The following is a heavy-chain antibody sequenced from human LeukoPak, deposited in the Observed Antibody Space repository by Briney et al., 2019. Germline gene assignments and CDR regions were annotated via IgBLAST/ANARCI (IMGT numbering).Heavy chain of an antibody. V-gene: IGHV4-59*06. CDR1: GGSISRGY. Sequence: SETLSLTCTVSGGSISRGYWVWIRQPPGKGLEWIGYILSSGTTYYNPSLQSRLIISVDTTENQFSLRLSSVTAADSAVYYCATGYGSCWLHAWGQGTLVTVSS. CDR3: ATGYGSCWLHA. J-gene: IGHJ5*02. CDR2: ILSSGTT. D-gene: IGHD3-9*01.